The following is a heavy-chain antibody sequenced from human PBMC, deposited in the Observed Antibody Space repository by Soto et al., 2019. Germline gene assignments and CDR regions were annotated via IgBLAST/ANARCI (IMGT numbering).Heavy chain of an antibody. CDR3: ARNESGSKNFDY. CDR1: DGSISSGGYY. D-gene: IGHD3-10*01. V-gene: IGHV4-31*03. Sequence: QVQLQESGPGLVKPSQTLSLTCTVSDGSISSGGYYWSWLRQHPGKGLEWIGYISDSGRTYYNPSLKSRVTLSEDTSKNQFSLKLRFVTAADTAVYYCARNESGSKNFDYWGQGTLVTVSS. J-gene: IGHJ4*02. CDR2: ISDSGRT.